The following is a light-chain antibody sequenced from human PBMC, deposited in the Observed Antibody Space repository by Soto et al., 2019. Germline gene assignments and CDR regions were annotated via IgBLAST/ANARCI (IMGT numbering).Light chain of an antibody. CDR2: WAS. CDR1: QNVLSTSNNKNY. CDR3: QQSFTIPPT. V-gene: IGKV4-1*01. J-gene: IGKJ1*01. Sequence: DIVMTQSPDSLAVSLGERATINCKSSQNVLSTSNNKNYLAWYQQKPGQPPKLLIYWASTRESGVPDRISGSGSGTDFTLTISSLQAEYLAVYYCQQSFTIPPTFGQGTKVDIK.